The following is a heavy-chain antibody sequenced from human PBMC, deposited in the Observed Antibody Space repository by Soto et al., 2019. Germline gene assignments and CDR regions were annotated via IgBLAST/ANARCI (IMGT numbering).Heavy chain of an antibody. D-gene: IGHD6-6*01. CDR2: ISSSSSYI. Sequence: PGGSLRLSCAASGFTFSSYSMNWVRQAPGKGLEWVSSISSSSSYIYYADSVKGRFTISRDNAKNSLYLQMNSLRAEDTAVYYCARDRRPSEGYYYYYGMDVWGQGTTVTVSS. CDR1: GFTFSSYS. CDR3: ARDRRPSEGYYYYYGMDV. J-gene: IGHJ6*02. V-gene: IGHV3-21*01.